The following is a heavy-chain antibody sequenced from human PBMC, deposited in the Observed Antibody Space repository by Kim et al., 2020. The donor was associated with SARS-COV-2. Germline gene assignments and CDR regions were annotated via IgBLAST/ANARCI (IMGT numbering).Heavy chain of an antibody. CDR2: T. Sequence: TNYNPSLESRVTISVDTSKNQFSLKLSSVTSADTPVYYCGRREMTGYYDHWGQGTLVTVSS. D-gene: IGHD3-9*01. CDR3: GRREMTGYYDH. V-gene: IGHV4-61*07. J-gene: IGHJ4*02.